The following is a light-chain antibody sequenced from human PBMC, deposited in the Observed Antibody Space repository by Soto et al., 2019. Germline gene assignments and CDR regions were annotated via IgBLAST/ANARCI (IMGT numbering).Light chain of an antibody. V-gene: IGKV3-15*01. CDR3: QQYNNWPYT. Sequence: EIVMTQSPATLSMSPGERATLSCRASQNIGSNLAWYQHKPGQAPRLLIFGIFNRATGIPARFTSSGSGTEFTLTISTLQSEDCAVYYCQQYNNWPYTFGQGTKLEIK. CDR2: GIF. CDR1: QNIGSN. J-gene: IGKJ2*01.